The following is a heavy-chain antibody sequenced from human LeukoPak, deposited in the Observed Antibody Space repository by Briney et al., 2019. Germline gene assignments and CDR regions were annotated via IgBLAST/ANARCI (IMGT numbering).Heavy chain of an antibody. D-gene: IGHD6-13*01. Sequence: ASVKVSCKASGYTFTGYYMHWVRQAPGQGLERMGWINPNSGGTNYAQKFQGRVTMTRDTSISTAYMELSRLRSDDTAVYYCARAQQLALYFDYWGQGTLVTVSS. CDR3: ARAQQLALYFDY. CDR1: GYTFTGYY. V-gene: IGHV1-2*02. CDR2: INPNSGGT. J-gene: IGHJ4*02.